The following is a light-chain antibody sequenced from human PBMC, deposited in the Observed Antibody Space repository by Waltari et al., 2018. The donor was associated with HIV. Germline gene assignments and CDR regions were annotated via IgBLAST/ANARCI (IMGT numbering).Light chain of an antibody. CDR1: SSNLGAGFD. V-gene: IGLV1-40*01. J-gene: IGLJ2*01. CDR3: QSYDSSFSGAV. CDR2: ANT. Sequence: QSVLTQPPSVSGAPGQRVTVSCTGSSSNLGAGFDVHWYQQIPGTAPKLLIYANTNRPSGVPDRFSGSKSGATASLAITGLQPEDEADYYCQSYDSSFSGAVFGGGTKLTVL.